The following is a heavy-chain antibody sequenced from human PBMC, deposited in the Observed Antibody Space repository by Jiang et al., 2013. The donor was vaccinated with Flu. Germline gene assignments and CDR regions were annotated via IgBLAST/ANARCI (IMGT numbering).Heavy chain of an antibody. D-gene: IGHD3/OR15-3a*01. CDR3: ARSRGRSGLVLLFDS. V-gene: IGHV1-69*01. Sequence: GAEVKKPGSSVRVSCKASGGNFSDYAISWVRQVPGQGPEWMGGLLPVFGIVKYTQKFQDRVTITADESTSTAYMDLSSLTSEDTAIYYCARSRGRSGLVLLFDSWGQGTVVTVSS. CDR2: LLPVFGIV. CDR1: GGNFSDYA. J-gene: IGHJ4*02.